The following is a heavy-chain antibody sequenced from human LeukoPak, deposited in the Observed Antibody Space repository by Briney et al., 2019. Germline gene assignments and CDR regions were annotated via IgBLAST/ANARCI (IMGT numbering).Heavy chain of an antibody. D-gene: IGHD3-3*01. V-gene: IGHV4-39*01. CDR2: IYYSGST. CDR1: GGSISSSSYY. J-gene: IGHJ1*01. CDR3: ARRAYDFWSGPEYFQH. Sequence: PSETLSLTXTVSGGSISSSSYYWGWIRQPPGKGLEWIGSIYYSGSTYYNPSLKSRVTISVDTSKNQFSLKLSSVTAAGTAVYYCARRAYDFWSGPEYFQHWGQGTLVTVSS.